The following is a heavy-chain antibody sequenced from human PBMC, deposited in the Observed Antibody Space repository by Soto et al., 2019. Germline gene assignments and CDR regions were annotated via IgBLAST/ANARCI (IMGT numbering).Heavy chain of an antibody. Sequence: GGSLRLSCAASGFNFSDYYMSWLRQAPGKGPEWLSYISSSSTYTNYADSVQGRFTISRDNTKNSLYLQMNDLRAGDTAVYYCARDHYDILTGSGWFDTWGQGT. D-gene: IGHD3-9*01. V-gene: IGHV3-11*06. CDR2: ISSSSTYT. CDR3: ARDHYDILTGSGWFDT. J-gene: IGHJ5*02. CDR1: GFNFSDYY.